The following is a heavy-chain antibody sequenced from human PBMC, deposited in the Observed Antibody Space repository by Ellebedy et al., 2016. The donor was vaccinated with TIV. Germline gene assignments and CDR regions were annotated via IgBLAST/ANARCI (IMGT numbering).Heavy chain of an antibody. J-gene: IGHJ5*02. CDR2: IYKDGGT. V-gene: IGHV3-66*01. CDR1: GFTVNSYF. Sequence: PGGSLRLSCAASGFTVNSYFMTWVRQAPGKGLEWVSIIYKDGGTNYTDSVLGRLTISSDNSENTLYLQMDSLRAEDTAVYYCARDPGGGGNYGDNWFDPWGQGTLVTVSS. CDR3: ARDPGGGGNYGDNWFDP. D-gene: IGHD4-17*01.